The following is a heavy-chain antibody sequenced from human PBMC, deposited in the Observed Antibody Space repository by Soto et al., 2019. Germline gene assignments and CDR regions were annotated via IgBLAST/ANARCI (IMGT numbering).Heavy chain of an antibody. CDR1: GFTFSSYG. D-gene: IGHD3-3*02. J-gene: IGHJ6*03. CDR2: IWYDGSNK. CDR3: ARDRTDPPQLGDYYYYYYMDV. V-gene: IGHV3-33*01. Sequence: GGSLRLSCAASGFTFSSYGMHWVRQAPGKGLEWVAVIWYDGSNKYYADSVKGRFTISRDNSKTTRYLQMNSLRAEETAVYYCARDRTDPPQLGDYYYYYYMDVWGKGTTVTVSS.